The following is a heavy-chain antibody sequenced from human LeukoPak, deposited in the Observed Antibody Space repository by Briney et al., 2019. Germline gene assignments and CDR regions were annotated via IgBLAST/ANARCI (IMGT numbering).Heavy chain of an antibody. J-gene: IGHJ4*02. D-gene: IGHD2-2*01. Sequence: SVKVSCKASGGTFSNYAINWVRQAPGQGLEWMGGIIPEFGTENYAQKFQGRVTITADESTNTAYMELSRLRSEDTAVYYCARGVIVVPTAVLTLWGQGALVTVSS. CDR3: ARGVIVVPTAVLTL. V-gene: IGHV1-69*01. CDR1: GGTFSNYA. CDR2: IIPEFGTE.